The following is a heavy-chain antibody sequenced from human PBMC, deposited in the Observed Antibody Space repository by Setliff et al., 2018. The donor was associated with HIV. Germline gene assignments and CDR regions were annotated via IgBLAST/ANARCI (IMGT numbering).Heavy chain of an antibody. CDR2: IYHSGTT. D-gene: IGHD4-17*01. CDR3: ARAPQDRTTWYFDL. CDR1: GGSISSGDYY. V-gene: IGHV4-31*03. J-gene: IGHJ2*01. Sequence: PSETLSLTCSVFGGSISSGDYYWSWLRQHPGKGLEWIGYIYHSGTTYYNPSLASRVIISADTSRKRFSLQLNSVTAADTGVYFCARAPQDRTTWYFDLWGRGTLVTVS.